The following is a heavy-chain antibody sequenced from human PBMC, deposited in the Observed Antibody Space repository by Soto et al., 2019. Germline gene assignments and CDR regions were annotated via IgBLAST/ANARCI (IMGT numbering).Heavy chain of an antibody. CDR2: ISWNSGNI. CDR3: AKDISVAGTFSEDDY. D-gene: IGHD6-19*01. CDR1: GFTFDDYA. Sequence: GGSLRLSCAASGFTFDDYAMHWVRQAPGKGLEWVSGISWNSGNIGYADSVKGRFTISRGNAKNSLYLQMNSLRPEDTALYFCAKDISVAGTFSEDDYWGQGTLVTVSS. J-gene: IGHJ4*02. V-gene: IGHV3-9*01.